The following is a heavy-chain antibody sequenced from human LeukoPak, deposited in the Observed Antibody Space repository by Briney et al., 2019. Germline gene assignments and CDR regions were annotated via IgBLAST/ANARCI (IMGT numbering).Heavy chain of an antibody. D-gene: IGHD3-10*01. CDR1: GYTFTNFY. CDR2: INPNSGGT. J-gene: IGHJ4*02. CDR3: ARDPNLHGSGSSDLDY. V-gene: IGHV1-2*02. Sequence: WASVKVSCMSSGYTFTNFYMHWLRQAPGQGLEWMGWINPNSGGTNYAQKFQGRVTMTRDTSISTAYMELSRLRSDDTAVYYCARDPNLHGSGSSDLDYWGQGTLVTVSS.